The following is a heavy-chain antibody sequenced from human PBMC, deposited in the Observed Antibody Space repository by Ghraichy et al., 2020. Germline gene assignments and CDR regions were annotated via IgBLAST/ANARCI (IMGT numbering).Heavy chain of an antibody. CDR3: ARFGDGFRGVPFDY. CDR2: INHSGST. Sequence: SETLSLTCAVYGGSFSGYYWSWIRQPPGKGLEWIGEINHSGSTNYNPSLKSRVTISVDTSKNQFSLKLSSVTAADTAVYYCARFGDGFRGVPFDYWGQGTLVTVSS. CDR1: GGSFSGYY. D-gene: IGHD3-10*01. V-gene: IGHV4-34*01. J-gene: IGHJ4*02.